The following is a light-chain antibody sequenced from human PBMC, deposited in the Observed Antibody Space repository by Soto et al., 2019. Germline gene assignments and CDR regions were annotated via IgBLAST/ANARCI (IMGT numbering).Light chain of an antibody. CDR2: GAS. V-gene: IGKV3-20*01. J-gene: IGKJ2*01. Sequence: EIVLTQSPGTLYLSPGERATLSCRASQSVSATYLAWYQHKPSQAPRLLIYGASNRSTGIPDRFSESGSRTDYPLTISRLEPEDFAAYYCAQDGSSTPSTFGQGTNLEIK. CDR3: AQDGSSTPST. CDR1: QSVSATY.